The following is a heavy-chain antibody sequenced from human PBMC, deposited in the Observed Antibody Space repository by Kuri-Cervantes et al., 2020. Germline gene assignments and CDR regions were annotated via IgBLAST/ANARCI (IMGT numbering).Heavy chain of an antibody. V-gene: IGHV4-59*12. CDR2: INHRGST. CDR1: GGSISSYY. CDR3: AREVAVARGAFDI. Sequence: GSLRLSCTVSGGSISSYYWSWIRQPPGKGLEWIGEINHRGSTNYNPSLMGRVTISGDTSKKQFSLNLNSVTAADTAVYYCAREVAVARGAFDIWGQGTMVTVSS. J-gene: IGHJ3*02. D-gene: IGHD6-19*01.